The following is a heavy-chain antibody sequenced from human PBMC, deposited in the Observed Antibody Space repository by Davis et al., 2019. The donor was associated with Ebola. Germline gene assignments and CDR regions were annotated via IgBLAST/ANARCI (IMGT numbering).Heavy chain of an antibody. CDR2: IKQDGSEK. V-gene: IGHV3-7*01. CDR3: AKGQIDY. J-gene: IGHJ4*02. Sequence: GESLKISCAASGFTFSSYSMNWVRQAPGKGLEWVANIKQDGSEKYYVDSVKGRFTISRDNAKNSLYLQMNSLRAEDTAVYYCAKGQIDYWGQGTLVTVSS. CDR1: GFTFSSYS.